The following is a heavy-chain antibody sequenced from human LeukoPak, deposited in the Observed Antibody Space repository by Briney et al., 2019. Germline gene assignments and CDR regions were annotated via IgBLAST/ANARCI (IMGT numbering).Heavy chain of an antibody. D-gene: IGHD5-12*01. V-gene: IGHV4-61*01. Sequence: SETLSLTCTVSGGSVSSGSYYWSWIRQPPGKGLEWIGYIYYSGSTNYNPSLKSRVTISVDTSKNQFSLKLSSVTAADTAVYYCARDPGYSGYDWYFDYWGQGTLVTVSS. CDR3: ARDPGYSGYDWYFDY. CDR1: GGSVSSGSYY. CDR2: IYYSGST. J-gene: IGHJ4*02.